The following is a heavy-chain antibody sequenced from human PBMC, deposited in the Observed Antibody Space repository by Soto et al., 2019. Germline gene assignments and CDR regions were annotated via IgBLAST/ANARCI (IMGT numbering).Heavy chain of an antibody. CDR3: AKERGYIYGYDSCIDY. V-gene: IGHV3-9*01. J-gene: IGHJ4*02. Sequence: RSCILPGSFFLFPFVDYAMHWARHSSEQGLEWVAGISWNSGSIGYADSVKGRFTISRDNAKNSLYLQMNSLRAEDTDVYYCAKERGYIYGYDSCIDYWGQGTLVTVSS. D-gene: IGHD5-18*01. CDR1: LFPFVDYA. CDR2: ISWNSGSI.